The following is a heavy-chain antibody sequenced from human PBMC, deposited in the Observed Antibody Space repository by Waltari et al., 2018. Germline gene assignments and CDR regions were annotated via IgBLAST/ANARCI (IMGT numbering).Heavy chain of an antibody. D-gene: IGHD2-2*01. CDR1: GFTFISYW. V-gene: IGHV3-7*01. J-gene: IGHJ4*02. CDR2: IKQDGSEK. Sequence: EVQLVESGGGLVQPGGSLRLSCAASGFTFISYWMRWFRQAPGKGLEWVANIKQDGSEKYYVDSVKGRFTISRDNAKNSLYLQMNSLRAEDTAVYYCAREGSTSSNFDYWGQGTLVTVSS. CDR3: AREGSTSSNFDY.